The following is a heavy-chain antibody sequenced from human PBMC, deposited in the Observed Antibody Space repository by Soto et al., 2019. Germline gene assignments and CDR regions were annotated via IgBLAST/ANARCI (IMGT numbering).Heavy chain of an antibody. Sequence: QVQLVQSGAEVKRPGSSVKVSCKASGDTFNFYSINWVRQAPGLGLEWMGRVNPIVSMSNYAQKFQGRVTMSADQSTSIAYREPSSLRSEDTAIYYCASSYGSGYRAFDYWGQGALVTVSS. J-gene: IGHJ4*02. CDR1: GDTFNFYS. CDR2: VNPIVSMS. D-gene: IGHD3-10*01. V-gene: IGHV1-69*02. CDR3: ASSYGSGYRAFDY.